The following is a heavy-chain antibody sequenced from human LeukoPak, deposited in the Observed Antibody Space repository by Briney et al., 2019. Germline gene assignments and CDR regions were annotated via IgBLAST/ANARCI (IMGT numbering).Heavy chain of an antibody. J-gene: IGHJ6*02. CDR2: IGTAGDT. D-gene: IGHD6-13*01. Sequence: GGSLRLSCAASGFTFSSYDMHWVRQATGKGLEWVSAIGTAGDTYYPGSVKGRFTISRENAKNSLCLQMNSLRAGDTAVYYCARTIAAAGTSDGMDVWGQGTTVTVSS. CDR3: ARTIAAAGTSDGMDV. V-gene: IGHV3-13*01. CDR1: GFTFSSYD.